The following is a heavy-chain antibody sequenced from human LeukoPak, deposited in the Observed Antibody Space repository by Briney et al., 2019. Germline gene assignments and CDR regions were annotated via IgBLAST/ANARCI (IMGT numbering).Heavy chain of an antibody. Sequence: GGSLRLSCAASGFTFSSYSMNWVRQAPGKGLEWVSSISSSSSYIYYAVSVKGRFTISRDNAKNSLYLQMNSLRAEDTAVYYCARVWADYGDYSPYFDYWGQGTLVTVSS. CDR1: GFTFSSYS. V-gene: IGHV3-21*01. D-gene: IGHD4-17*01. J-gene: IGHJ4*02. CDR2: ISSSSSYI. CDR3: ARVWADYGDYSPYFDY.